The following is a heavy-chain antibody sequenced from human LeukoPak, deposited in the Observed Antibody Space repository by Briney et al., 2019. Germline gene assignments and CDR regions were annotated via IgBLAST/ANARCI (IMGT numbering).Heavy chain of an antibody. CDR2: IIPILGIA. D-gene: IGHD1-1*01. J-gene: IGHJ4*02. V-gene: IGHV1-69*04. CDR3: ARDLRNDGTTHDY. Sequence: SVKVSCKASGGTSSSYAISWVRQAPGQGLEWMGRIIPILGIANYAQKFQGRVTITADKSTSTAYMELSSLRSEDTAVYYCARDLRNDGTTHDYWGQGTLVTVSS. CDR1: GGTSSSYA.